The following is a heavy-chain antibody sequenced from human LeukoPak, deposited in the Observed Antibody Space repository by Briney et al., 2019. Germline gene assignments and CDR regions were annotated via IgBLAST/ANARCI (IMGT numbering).Heavy chain of an antibody. V-gene: IGHV4-59*01. J-gene: IGHJ4*02. Sequence: PSETLSLTCTVSGGSISSYYWSWIRQPPGKGLEWTGYIYYSGSTNYNPSLKSRVTISVDTSKNQFSLKLSSVTAADTAVYYCASRTRYGSGFIDYWGQGTLVTVSS. CDR1: GGSISSYY. CDR3: ASRTRYGSGFIDY. D-gene: IGHD3-10*01. CDR2: IYYSGST.